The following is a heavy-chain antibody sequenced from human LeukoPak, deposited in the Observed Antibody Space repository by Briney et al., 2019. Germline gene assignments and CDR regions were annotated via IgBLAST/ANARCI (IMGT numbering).Heavy chain of an antibody. D-gene: IGHD3-22*01. Sequence: KPSETLSLTCAVYGGSFSGYYWSWIRQPPGKGLEWIGEINHSGSPTYNPSLKSRVAISVDTSKNQFSLKLSSVTAADTAVYCCARVGIDSSAPSALDYWGQGTLVTVSS. CDR1: GGSFSGYY. CDR3: ARVGIDSSAPSALDY. V-gene: IGHV4-34*01. J-gene: IGHJ4*02. CDR2: INHSGSP.